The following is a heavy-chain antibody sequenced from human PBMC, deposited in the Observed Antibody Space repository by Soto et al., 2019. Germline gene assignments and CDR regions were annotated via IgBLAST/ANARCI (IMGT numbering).Heavy chain of an antibody. CDR1: GGSISSYY. V-gene: IGHV4-4*07. Sequence: PSETLSLTCTVSGGSISSYYWSWLRQPAGKGLEWIGRIHITENTNYNPSLKSRVTMSVDTSNNQFSLRLSSLTAADTAVYYCARALSSAAGLYFDYWGQGTLVTVSS. D-gene: IGHD6-13*01. CDR3: ARALSSAAGLYFDY. J-gene: IGHJ4*02. CDR2: IHITENT.